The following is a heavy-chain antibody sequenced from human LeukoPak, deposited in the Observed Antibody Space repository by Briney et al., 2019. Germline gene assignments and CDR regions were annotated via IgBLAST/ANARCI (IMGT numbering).Heavy chain of an antibody. Sequence: PSETLSLTCAVYGGSFSGYYWSWIRQPPGKGLEWIGRIYTSGSTNYNPSLKSRVTMSVDTSKNQFSLKLSSVTAADTAVYYCARSQWGRRQLVGGHGMDVWGQGTTVTVSS. CDR1: GGSFSGYY. CDR2: IYTSGST. CDR3: ARSQWGRRQLVGGHGMDV. J-gene: IGHJ6*02. V-gene: IGHV4-59*10. D-gene: IGHD6-13*01.